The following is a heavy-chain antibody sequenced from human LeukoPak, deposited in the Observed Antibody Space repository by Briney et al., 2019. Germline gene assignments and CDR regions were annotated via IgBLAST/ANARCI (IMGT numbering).Heavy chain of an antibody. Sequence: GGSLRLSCAASGFTFSSYGMSWVRQAPGKGLEWVSAISGSGGSTYYADSVKGRFTISRDNAKNSLYLQMNSLRAEDTAVYYCASGTYSSGWEAYWGQGTLVTVSS. D-gene: IGHD6-19*01. CDR2: ISGSGGST. CDR3: ASGTYSSGWEAY. V-gene: IGHV3-23*01. CDR1: GFTFSSYG. J-gene: IGHJ4*02.